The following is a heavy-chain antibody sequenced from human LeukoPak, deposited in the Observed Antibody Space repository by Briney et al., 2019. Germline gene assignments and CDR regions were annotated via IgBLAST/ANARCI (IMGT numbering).Heavy chain of an antibody. CDR3: AKDSPLLTI. CDR1: GFTFSSYG. V-gene: IGHV3-23*01. J-gene: IGHJ3*02. Sequence: GGSLRLSCRASGFTFSSYGMSWVRQAPGKGLQWVSAISYNDGSTYYADSVKGRFTISRDNSKNTLYLQMNSLRAEDTATYYCAKDSPLLTIWGQGTMVTVSS. CDR2: ISYNDGST.